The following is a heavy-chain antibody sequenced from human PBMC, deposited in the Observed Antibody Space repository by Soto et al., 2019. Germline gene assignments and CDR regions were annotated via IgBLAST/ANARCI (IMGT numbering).Heavy chain of an antibody. Sequence: QVQLVQSGAEVKKPGASVKVSCKASGYTFTSYYMHWVRQAPGQGLEWMGIINPSGGSTSYAQKVQGRVTMTRDTSTSKVYMELSSLRSEDTAVYYCASRAGSGSYLDYWGQGTLVTVSS. D-gene: IGHD3-10*01. CDR1: GYTFTSYY. CDR3: ASRAGSGSYLDY. J-gene: IGHJ4*02. V-gene: IGHV1-46*03. CDR2: INPSGGST.